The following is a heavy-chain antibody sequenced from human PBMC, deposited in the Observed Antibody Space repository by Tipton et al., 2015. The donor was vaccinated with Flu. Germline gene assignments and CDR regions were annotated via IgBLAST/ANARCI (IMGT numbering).Heavy chain of an antibody. CDR3: AKGLGPNCGGDCFSRVLIF. CDR1: GFTFSNYA. Sequence: SLRLSCAAFGFTFSNYAMSWVRQAPGKGLEWVAIISDNGGSTLYADSVKGRFTISRDNPKNTLYLHMNSLGADDSAIYYCAKGLGPNCGGDCFSRVLIFWGQGTLVTVSS. CDR2: ISDNGGST. J-gene: IGHJ4*02. D-gene: IGHD2-21*02. V-gene: IGHV3-23*01.